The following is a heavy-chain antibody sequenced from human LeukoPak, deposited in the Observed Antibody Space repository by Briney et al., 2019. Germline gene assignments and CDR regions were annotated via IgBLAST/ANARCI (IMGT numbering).Heavy chain of an antibody. V-gene: IGHV3-7*01. CDR2: IKQDGSEK. CDR1: GFTFSSYW. CDR3: ARDGGAATHDAFDI. Sequence: PGGSLRLSCAASGFTFSSYWMSWVRQAPGKGLEWVANIKQDGSEKYYVDSVKGRFTISRDNAKNSLYLQMNSLRAEDTAVYYCARDGGAATHDAFDIWGQGTMVTVSS. D-gene: IGHD2-15*01. J-gene: IGHJ3*02.